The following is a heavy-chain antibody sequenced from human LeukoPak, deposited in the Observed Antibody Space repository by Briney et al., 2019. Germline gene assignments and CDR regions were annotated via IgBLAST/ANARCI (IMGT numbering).Heavy chain of an antibody. Sequence: PGGSLRLSCAASGFTFSSYSMNWVRQAPGKGLEWVSSISSSSSYIYYADSVKGRFTISRDNAKHSLYLQMNSLRAEDTAVYYCARDRSLVAITGTTDYYMDVWGKGTTVTVSS. CDR3: ARDRSLVAITGTTDYYMDV. V-gene: IGHV3-21*01. D-gene: IGHD1-7*01. CDR2: ISSSSSYI. CDR1: GFTFSSYS. J-gene: IGHJ6*03.